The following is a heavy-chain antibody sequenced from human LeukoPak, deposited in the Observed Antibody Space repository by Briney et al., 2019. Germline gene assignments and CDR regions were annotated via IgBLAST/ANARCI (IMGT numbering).Heavy chain of an antibody. D-gene: IGHD6-6*01. CDR3: AREPAFSSSSRAFDI. J-gene: IGHJ3*02. Sequence: PSETLSLTCTVSGGSISSGGYYWSWIRQPPGKGLEWIGYIYHSGSTCYNPSLKSRVTISVDRSKNQFSLKLSSVTAADTAVYYCAREPAFSSSSRAFDIWGQGTMVTVSS. CDR1: GGSISSGGYY. V-gene: IGHV4-30-2*01. CDR2: IYHSGST.